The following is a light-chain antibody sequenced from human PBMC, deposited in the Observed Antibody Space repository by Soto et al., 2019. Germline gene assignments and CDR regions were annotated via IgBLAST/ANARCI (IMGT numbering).Light chain of an antibody. CDR2: AAS. V-gene: IGKV1-27*01. J-gene: IGKJ1*01. CDR1: QDISNY. CDR3: QKYNSAPKT. Sequence: DIQMTQSPSSLSASVGDRVTITCRASQDISNYLAWYQQKPGKVPKLLIYAASTLHSGVPSRFSGSGSGTEFTLTISSLQPEDVASYYCQKYNSAPKTFGRGTKVEIK.